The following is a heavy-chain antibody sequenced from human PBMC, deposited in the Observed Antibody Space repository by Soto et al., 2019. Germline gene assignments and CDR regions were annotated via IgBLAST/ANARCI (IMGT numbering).Heavy chain of an antibody. J-gene: IGHJ6*02. V-gene: IGHV3-9*01. CDR3: AKERIASYYYYYGMDV. CDR2: ISWNSGSI. Sequence: PGGSLRLSCVASGYTFSSYWMHWVRQAPGMGLVWVSGISWNSGSIGYADSVKGRFTISRDNAKNSLYLQMNSLRAEDTALYYCAKERIASYYYYYGMDVWGQGTTVTVSS. D-gene: IGHD6-13*01. CDR1: GYTFSSYW.